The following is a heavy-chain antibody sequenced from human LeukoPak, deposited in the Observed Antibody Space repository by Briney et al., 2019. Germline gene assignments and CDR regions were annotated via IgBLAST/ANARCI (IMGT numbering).Heavy chain of an antibody. CDR2: IDDVESGT. CDR1: GFTLSSNW. CDR3: AKGFGSGWYGNLDY. D-gene: IGHD6-19*01. Sequence: GGSLRLSCAVAGFTLSSNWMHWVRQVPGKGLEWVSRIDDVESGTSYADSVKGRFTISRDDAKNTVYLQMNSLRAEDTAVYYCAKGFGSGWYGNLDYWGQGTLVTVSS. V-gene: IGHV3-74*01. J-gene: IGHJ4*02.